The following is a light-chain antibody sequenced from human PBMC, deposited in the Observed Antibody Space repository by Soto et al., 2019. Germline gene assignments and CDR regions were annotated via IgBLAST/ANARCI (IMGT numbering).Light chain of an antibody. CDR3: QQYSDYSS. CDR1: QTINKW. V-gene: IGKV1-5*01. J-gene: IGKJ1*01. CDR2: DAS. Sequence: DIQMTQSPSTLSASVGDRVTITCRASQTINKWLAWYQQKPGKAPQLLISDASSLQNGVPSRFSGSGSGTEFTLTISSLRPEDFATYYGQQYSDYSSFGHGTKVEIK.